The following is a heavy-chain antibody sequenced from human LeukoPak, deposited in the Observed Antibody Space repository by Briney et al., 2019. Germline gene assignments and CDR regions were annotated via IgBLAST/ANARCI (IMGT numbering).Heavy chain of an antibody. V-gene: IGHV4-59*12. CDR2: IYYSGST. CDR1: GGSISSYY. J-gene: IGHJ4*02. CDR3: AREARRGGDLGY. D-gene: IGHD2-21*01. Sequence: SETLSLTCTVSGGSISSYYWSWIRQPPGKGLEWIGYIYYSGSTNYNPSLKSRVTISVDTSKNQFSLKLSSVTAADTAVYYCAREARRGGDLGYWGQGTLVTVSS.